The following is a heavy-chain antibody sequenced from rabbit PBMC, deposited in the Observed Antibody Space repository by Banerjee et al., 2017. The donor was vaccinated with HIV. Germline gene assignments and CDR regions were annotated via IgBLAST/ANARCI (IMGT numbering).Heavy chain of an antibody. D-gene: IGHD4-1*01. J-gene: IGHJ4*01. CDR2: IYTDNDST. CDR1: AFSFSNKYV. CDR3: ARDLAGAIGWNFNL. V-gene: IGHV1S45*01. Sequence: QEQLEESGGDLVKPEGSLTLTCTASAFSFSNKYVMCWVRQAPGKGLEWIACIYTDNDSTWYASWAKGRFTISKASWTTVTLQMTSLTAADTATYFCARDLAGAIGWNFNLWGPGTLVTVS.